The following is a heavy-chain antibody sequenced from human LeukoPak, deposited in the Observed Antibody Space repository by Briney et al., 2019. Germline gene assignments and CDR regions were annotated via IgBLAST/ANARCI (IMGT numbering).Heavy chain of an antibody. CDR3: ARASFNVVFGNWFDP. CDR2: MYNSDSP. CDR1: GASISSYY. Sequence: SETLSLTCTVSGASISSYYWTWIRQPAGKGLEWIGRMYNSDSPNYNPSLKSRVTISVDTSKNQFSLKLRSVTAADTAIYYCARASFNVVFGNWFDPWGQGTLVTVSS. D-gene: IGHD2-8*01. V-gene: IGHV4-4*07. J-gene: IGHJ5*02.